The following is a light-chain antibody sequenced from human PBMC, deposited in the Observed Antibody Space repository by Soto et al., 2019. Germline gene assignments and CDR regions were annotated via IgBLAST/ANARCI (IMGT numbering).Light chain of an antibody. Sequence: EILLTQSPGALSLSPGKRATVSCRASQSVSNFLAWYQQKPGQAPRLLIYDTSNRATGIPARFSGSGSGTDFTLTINNLEPEDFAVYYCQQRSNWPITFGQGTRLEIK. V-gene: IGKV3-11*01. J-gene: IGKJ5*01. CDR3: QQRSNWPIT. CDR1: QSVSNF. CDR2: DTS.